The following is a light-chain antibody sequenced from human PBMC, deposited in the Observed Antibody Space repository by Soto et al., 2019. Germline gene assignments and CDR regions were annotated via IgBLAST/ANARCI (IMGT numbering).Light chain of an antibody. J-gene: IGKJ3*01. CDR1: QGIFNY. Sequence: DIQMTQSPSSLSASIGDRVTITCRASQGIFNYLAWYQQKPGKVPKLLIYAAATLHSGVPSRFSGSGSGTDFNLTISSLQPEDVATYYCQKYNRVPFTFGPGTKVDVK. V-gene: IGKV1-27*01. CDR3: QKYNRVPFT. CDR2: AAA.